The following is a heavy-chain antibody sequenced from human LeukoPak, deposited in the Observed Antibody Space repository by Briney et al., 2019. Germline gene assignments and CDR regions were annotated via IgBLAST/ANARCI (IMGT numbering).Heavy chain of an antibody. CDR2: ISAYNGNT. Sequence: ASVKVSCKASGYTFTSYGISWVRQAPGQGLEWMGWISAYNGNTNYAQKLQGRVTMNTATYTSTAYMELRSLRSDDTAVYYCARGDDSSGYYKNSFYYFDYWGQGTLVTVSS. CDR3: ARGDDSSGYYKNSFYYFDY. CDR1: GYTFTSYG. J-gene: IGHJ4*02. V-gene: IGHV1-18*01. D-gene: IGHD3-22*01.